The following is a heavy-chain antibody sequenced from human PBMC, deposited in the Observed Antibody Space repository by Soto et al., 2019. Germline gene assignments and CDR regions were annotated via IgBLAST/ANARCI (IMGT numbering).Heavy chain of an antibody. D-gene: IGHD6-13*01. V-gene: IGHV1-8*01. J-gene: IGHJ4*02. CDR2: MNPNSGST. Sequence: GASVKVSCKASGYTFTSYDINWVRQATGQGLEWMGWMNPNSGSTYYADSVKGRFTISRDNSKNTLYLQMNSLRAEDTAVYYCARDPDSSLGYWGQGTLVTVSS. CDR3: ARDPDSSLGY. CDR1: GYTFTSYD.